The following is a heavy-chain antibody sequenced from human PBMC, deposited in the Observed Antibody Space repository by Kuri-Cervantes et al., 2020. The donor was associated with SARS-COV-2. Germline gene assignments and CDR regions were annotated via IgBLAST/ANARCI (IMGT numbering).Heavy chain of an antibody. CDR2: FDPEDGET. J-gene: IGHJ6*02. Sequence: ASVKVSCKVSGYTLTELSMHWVRQAPGKGLEWMGGFDPEDGETIYAQKFQGRVTMTEDTSTDTAYMELSSLRSEDMAVYYCARLSYSSSWDYYYYGMDVWGQGTTVTVSS. CDR1: GYTLTELS. V-gene: IGHV1-24*01. CDR3: ARLSYSSSWDYYYYGMDV. D-gene: IGHD6-13*01.